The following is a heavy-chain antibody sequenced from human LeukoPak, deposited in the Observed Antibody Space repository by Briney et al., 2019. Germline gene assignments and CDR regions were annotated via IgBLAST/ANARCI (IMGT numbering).Heavy chain of an antibody. J-gene: IGHJ6*02. CDR2: IGAYNGNT. CDR1: GYTFTSYG. V-gene: IGHV1-18*01. CDR3: ASTKRGYRVDV. D-gene: IGHD3-22*01. Sequence: GASVKVSCKASGYTFTSYGISWVRQAPGQGLEWMGWIGAYNGNTNYAQKLQGRVTMTTDTSTSTAYMELRSLRSDDTVVYYCASTKRGYRVDVWGQGTTVTVSS.